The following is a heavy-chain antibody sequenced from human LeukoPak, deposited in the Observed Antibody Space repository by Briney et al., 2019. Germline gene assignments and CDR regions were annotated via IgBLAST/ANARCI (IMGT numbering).Heavy chain of an antibody. D-gene: IGHD1-26*01. CDR2: LSGSGDST. CDR3: AKDGGSYGYY. J-gene: IGHJ4*02. CDR1: GFTFSTYA. Sequence: GGSLRLSCAASGFTFSTYAMSWVRQAPGKGLEWVSALSGSGDSTYYADSVKGRFTISRDNSKNTLYLQMNSLRAEDTAVYFCAKDGGSYGYYWGQGTLVTVSS. V-gene: IGHV3-23*01.